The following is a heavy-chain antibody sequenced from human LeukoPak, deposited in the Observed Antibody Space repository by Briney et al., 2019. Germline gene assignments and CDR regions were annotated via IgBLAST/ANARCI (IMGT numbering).Heavy chain of an antibody. CDR3: ARDKTAAGFFLYHYGMDA. CDR1: GFTFSSYG. J-gene: IGHJ6*02. V-gene: IGHV3-7*01. D-gene: IGHD2-21*02. Sequence: GRSLRLSCAASGFTFSSYGMHWVRQAPGKGLEWVASIKEDGSEIHYLDSVRGRFTISRDNAKNSLYLEGNSLRGDDTAVYFCARDKTAAGFFLYHYGMDAWGQGTTVSVSS. CDR2: IKEDGSEI.